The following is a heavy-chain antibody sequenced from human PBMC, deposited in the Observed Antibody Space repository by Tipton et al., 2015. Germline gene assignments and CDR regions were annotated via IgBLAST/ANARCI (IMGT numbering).Heavy chain of an antibody. CDR3: AKPTNGGWLQLVSLDY. Sequence: SLRLSCATSGFTFSSRAMAWVRQAPGKGLEWVSAISGSGDTTYYADSVKGRFTISRDNSKNTLYLQMNSLRAEDTAVYYCAKPTNGGWLQLVSLDYLCQSGLVTVPS. V-gene: IGHV3-23*01. D-gene: IGHD6-13*01. CDR1: GFTFSSRA. CDR2: ISGSGDTT. J-gene: IGHJ4*02.